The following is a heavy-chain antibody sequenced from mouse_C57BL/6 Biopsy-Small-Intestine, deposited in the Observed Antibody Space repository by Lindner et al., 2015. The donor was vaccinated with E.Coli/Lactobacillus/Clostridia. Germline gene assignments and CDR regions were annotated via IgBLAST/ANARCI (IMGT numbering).Heavy chain of an antibody. J-gene: IGHJ1*03. Sequence: VQLQESGAELVKPGASVKLSCTASGFNIKDYYMHWVKQRTEQGLEWIGRIDPEDGETKYAPKFQGKATITADTSSNTAYLQFSSQTSEDTAIYYCAGGRSYWYFDVWGTGTTVTVSS. CDR1: GFNIKDYY. CDR2: IDPEDGET. V-gene: IGHV14-2*01. CDR3: AGGRSYWYFDV. D-gene: IGHD2-12*01.